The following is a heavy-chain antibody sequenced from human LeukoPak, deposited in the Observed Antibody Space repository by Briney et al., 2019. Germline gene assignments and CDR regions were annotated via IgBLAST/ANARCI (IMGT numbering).Heavy chain of an antibody. V-gene: IGHV4-59*01. Sequence: ESSETLSLTCAVYGGSFSGYYWSWIRQPPGKGLEWIGYIYYSGSTNYNPSLKSRVTISVDTSKNQFSLKLSSATAADTAVYYCARTTEGGYTYDYFYYYYMDVWGKGTTVTISS. CDR2: IYYSGST. D-gene: IGHD5-18*01. CDR3: ARTTEGGYTYDYFYYYYMDV. CDR1: GGSFSGYY. J-gene: IGHJ6*03.